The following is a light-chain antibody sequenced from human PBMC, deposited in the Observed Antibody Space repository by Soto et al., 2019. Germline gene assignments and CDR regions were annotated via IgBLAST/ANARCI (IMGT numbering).Light chain of an antibody. J-gene: IGKJ1*01. V-gene: IGKV3-15*01. Sequence: EVVVTQTQATLSVSPGERATLSCRASQSVSSNLAWYQQKPGQSPRLLIYGTSTRATGIPARFSGSGSGTEFTLTISSLQSEDFAVYYCHQYNFWPTFGQGTKVDIK. CDR2: GTS. CDR1: QSVSSN. CDR3: HQYNFWPT.